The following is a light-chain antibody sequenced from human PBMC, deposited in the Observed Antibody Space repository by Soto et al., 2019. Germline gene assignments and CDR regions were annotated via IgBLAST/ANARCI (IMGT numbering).Light chain of an antibody. J-gene: IGLJ1*01. CDR2: EVN. Sequence: QSVLTQPPSASGSPGQSVAISCTGTSSDVGGYNYVSWYHQHPGKAPKLMIYEVNKRPSGVPDRFSGSKSGNTASLTGSGLQAEDEADYYCSSYAGSSNVFGTGTKLNVL. V-gene: IGLV2-8*01. CDR3: SSYAGSSNV. CDR1: SSDVGGYNY.